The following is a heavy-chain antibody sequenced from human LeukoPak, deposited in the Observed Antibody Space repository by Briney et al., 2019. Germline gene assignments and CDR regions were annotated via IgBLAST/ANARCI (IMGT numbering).Heavy chain of an antibody. V-gene: IGHV4-39*01. CDR2: IYYSGST. Sequence: PSETLSLTCTVSGGSIISSSYYWGWIRQPPGQGLEWIGSIYYSGSTYYNPSLKSRVTISVDTSKNQFSLKLSSVTAADTAVYYCAVGNVLRYFDWLFQFDYWGQGTLVTVSS. J-gene: IGHJ4*02. CDR3: AVGNVLRYFDWLFQFDY. CDR1: GGSIISSSYY. D-gene: IGHD3-9*01.